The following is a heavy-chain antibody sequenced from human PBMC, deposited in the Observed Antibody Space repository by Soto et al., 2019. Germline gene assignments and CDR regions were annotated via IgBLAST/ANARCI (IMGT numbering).Heavy chain of an antibody. CDR1: GGSISSYY. V-gene: IGHV4-59*01. J-gene: IGHJ6*02. CDR2: IYYSGST. D-gene: IGHD3-3*01. Sequence: SETLSLTCTVSGGSISSYYWSWIRQPPGKGLEWIGYIYYSGSTNYNPSLKSRVTISVDTSKNQFSLKLSSVTAADTAVYYCARVTYDFWSGYYNPGNYYYGMDVWGQGTRSPSP. CDR3: ARVTYDFWSGYYNPGNYYYGMDV.